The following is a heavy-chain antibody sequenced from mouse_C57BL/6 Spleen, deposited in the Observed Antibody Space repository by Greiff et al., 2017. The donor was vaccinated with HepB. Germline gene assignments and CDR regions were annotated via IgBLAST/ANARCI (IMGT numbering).Heavy chain of an antibody. Sequence: QVQLKESGPGLVAPSPSLSITCTVSGFSLTSYGVDWVRQSPGKGLEWLGVIWGVGSTNYNSALKSRLSISKDNSKSQVFLKMNSLQTDDTAMYYCATDYDSPGFAYWGQGTLVTVSA. CDR3: ATDYDSPGFAY. D-gene: IGHD2-4*01. J-gene: IGHJ3*01. V-gene: IGHV2-6*01. CDR2: IWGVGST. CDR1: GFSLTSYG.